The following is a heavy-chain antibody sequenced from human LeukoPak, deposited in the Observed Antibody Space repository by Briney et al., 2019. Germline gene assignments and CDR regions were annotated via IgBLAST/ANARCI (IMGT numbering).Heavy chain of an antibody. Sequence: SVKVSCKASGGTFSSYAISWVRQAPGQGPEWMGGIIPIFGTANYAQKFQGRVTITADESTSTAYMELSSLRSEDTAVYYCARGYQLLYLDWFDPWGQGTLVTVSS. D-gene: IGHD2-2*02. CDR1: GGTFSSYA. J-gene: IGHJ5*02. V-gene: IGHV1-69*01. CDR3: ARGYQLLYLDWFDP. CDR2: IIPIFGTA.